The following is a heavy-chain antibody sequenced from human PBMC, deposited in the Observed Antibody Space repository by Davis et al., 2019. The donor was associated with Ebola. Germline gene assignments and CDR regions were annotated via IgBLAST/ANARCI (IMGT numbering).Heavy chain of an antibody. CDR3: AREYGGYPVDY. CDR2: ISGSGGST. Sequence: GESLKISCAASGFTFSSYGMHWVRQAPGKGLEWVSAISGSGGSTYYADSVKGRFTISRDNSKNTLYLQMNSLRAEDTAVYYCAREYGGYPVDYWGQGTLVTVSS. J-gene: IGHJ4*02. D-gene: IGHD3-22*01. CDR1: GFTFSSYG. V-gene: IGHV3-23*01.